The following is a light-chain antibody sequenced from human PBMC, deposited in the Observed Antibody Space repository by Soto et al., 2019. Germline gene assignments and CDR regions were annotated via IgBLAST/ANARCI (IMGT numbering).Light chain of an antibody. CDR3: QQYGSSLPIT. CDR1: QSVSSSY. CDR2: GAS. V-gene: IGKV3-20*01. J-gene: IGKJ5*01. Sequence: EIVLTQSPGTLSLSPGESATLSCRASQSVSSSYLAWYQQKPGQAPRLLIYGASSRATGIPDRFSGSGSGTDVTLTISRLEPEDFAVYYCQQYGSSLPITFGQGTRLESK.